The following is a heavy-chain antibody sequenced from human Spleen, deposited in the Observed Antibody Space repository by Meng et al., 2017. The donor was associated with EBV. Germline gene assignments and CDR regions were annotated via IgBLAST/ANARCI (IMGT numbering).Heavy chain of an antibody. D-gene: IGHD1-1*01. V-gene: IGHV4-4*02. Sequence: QWQREGPGPGKWNPSGTRSLTCTVSGGSNSTSNWWCWVRQSPEKGLEWSVEVFRTGDTNYNPSLKSRVTILIDKSKNQFSLKLNSVTAADTAIYFCASDGISRYFDNWGPGTLVTVSS. CDR1: GGSNSTSNW. CDR3: ASDGISRYFDN. CDR2: VFRTGDT. J-gene: IGHJ4*02.